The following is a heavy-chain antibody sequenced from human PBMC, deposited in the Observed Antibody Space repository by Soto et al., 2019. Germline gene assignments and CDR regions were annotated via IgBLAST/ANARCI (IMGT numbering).Heavy chain of an antibody. Sequence: SGPTLVNPTETLTLTCTVSGFSLSNARMGVSWIRQPPGKALEWLAHIFSNDEKSYSTSLKSRLTISKDTSKSQVVLTMTNMDPVDTATYYCAQILPYSSSWPPLYYFDYWGQGTLVTVSS. J-gene: IGHJ4*02. CDR1: GFSLSNARMG. CDR2: IFSNDEK. D-gene: IGHD6-13*01. CDR3: AQILPYSSSWPPLYYFDY. V-gene: IGHV2-26*01.